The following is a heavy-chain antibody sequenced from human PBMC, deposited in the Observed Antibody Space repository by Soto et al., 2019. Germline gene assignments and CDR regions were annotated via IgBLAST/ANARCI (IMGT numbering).Heavy chain of an antibody. D-gene: IGHD3-3*01. CDR1: GGTFSSYT. V-gene: IGHV1-69*04. CDR3: AREVLWSGYHYALDV. Sequence: GASVKVSCKASGGTFSSYTISWVRQAPGQGLEWMGRIIPILGIANYAQKFQGRVTITADKSTSTAYMELSSLRSEDTAVYYCAREVLWSGYHYALDVWGQGTTVTVSS. CDR2: IIPILGIA. J-gene: IGHJ6*02.